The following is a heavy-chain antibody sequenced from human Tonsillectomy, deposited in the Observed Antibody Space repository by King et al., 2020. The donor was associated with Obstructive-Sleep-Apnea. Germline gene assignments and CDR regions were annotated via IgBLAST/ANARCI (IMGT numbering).Heavy chain of an antibody. CDR1: GGSICSSSYY. V-gene: IGHV4-39*07. CDR3: ARADNRDGYNRFDY. Sequence: LQLQESGPGLVKPSENLALTCTVSGGSICSSSYYWGWIRLPPGEGLEWIGSIDDSWCASYNPSLKIRGTISVDTSKNQFSLKLSSVTAADTAVYYCARADNRDGYNRFDYWGQGTLVTVSS. CDR2: IDDSWCA. J-gene: IGHJ4*02. D-gene: IGHD5-24*01.